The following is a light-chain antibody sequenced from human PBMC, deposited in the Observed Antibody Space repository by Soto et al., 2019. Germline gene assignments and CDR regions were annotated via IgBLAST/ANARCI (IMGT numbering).Light chain of an antibody. CDR1: SSDVGGYNY. V-gene: IGLV2-14*01. CDR2: DVS. J-gene: IGLJ1*01. Sequence: QSVLTQPASVSGSPGQSITISCTGTSSDVGGYNYDSWYQQHPGKAPKLMIYDVSNRPSGVSNRFSGSKSGNTASLTISGLQAEDEADYYCSSYTSSSGVFGTGTKLTVL. CDR3: SSYTSSSGV.